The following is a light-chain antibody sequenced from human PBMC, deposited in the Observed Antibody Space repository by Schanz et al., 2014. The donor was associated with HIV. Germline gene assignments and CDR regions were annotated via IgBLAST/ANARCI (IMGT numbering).Light chain of an antibody. CDR2: QAS. Sequence: IQMTQSPSTVSASVGDRVTITCRASQTIGRFLAWYQQKPGSAPVLLIYQASTLETGVPSRFSGSGSGTQFTLTIGGLQPDDFATYYCQQCVTYPYTFGQGTRLDVK. CDR3: QQCVTYPYT. J-gene: IGKJ2*01. V-gene: IGKV1-5*03. CDR1: QTIGRF.